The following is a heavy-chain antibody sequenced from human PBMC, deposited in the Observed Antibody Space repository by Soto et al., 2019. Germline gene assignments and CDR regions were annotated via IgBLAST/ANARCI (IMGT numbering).Heavy chain of an antibody. D-gene: IGHD6-6*01. CDR3: AGDLGVSTRPKVY. Sequence: EVQLVESGGGLVQPGGSLRVSCAASGLNCNSYWGHWVRQSPGKGLVRVANINQDGSSKSYVDSVKGRFTISRDNVKNSLFLQLNSLRSEDTAIYYCAGDLGVSTRPKVYGGQGTLVTVPS. CDR2: INQDGSSK. J-gene: IGHJ4*02. CDR1: GLNCNSYW. V-gene: IGHV3-7*03.